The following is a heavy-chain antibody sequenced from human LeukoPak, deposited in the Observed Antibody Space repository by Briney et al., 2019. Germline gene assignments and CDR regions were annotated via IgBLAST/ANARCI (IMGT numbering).Heavy chain of an antibody. D-gene: IGHD3-9*01. CDR1: GITFNSYT. CDR3: AKLATYYDILSGYLDY. Sequence: GGSLRLSCAASGITFNSYTMNWVRQAPGKGLEWVSSISSSSSYIYYAASVKGRFTISRDNSKNTLYLQMNSLRAEDTAVYYCAKLATYYDILSGYLDYWGEGTLVTVSS. CDR2: ISSSSSYI. J-gene: IGHJ4*02. V-gene: IGHV3-21*01.